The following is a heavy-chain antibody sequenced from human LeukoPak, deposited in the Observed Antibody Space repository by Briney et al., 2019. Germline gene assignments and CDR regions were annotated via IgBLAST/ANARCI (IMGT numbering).Heavy chain of an antibody. J-gene: IGHJ4*02. CDR2: ISGSGGST. Sequence: GGSLRLSCAASGFTFSSYWMSWVRQAPGKGLEWVSAISGSGGSTYYADSVKGRFTISRDNSKNTLYLQMNSLRAEDTAVYYCAKGPLGGGSRYLDYWGQGTLVTVSS. CDR3: AKGPLGGGSRYLDY. D-gene: IGHD2-15*01. CDR1: GFTFSSYW. V-gene: IGHV3-23*01.